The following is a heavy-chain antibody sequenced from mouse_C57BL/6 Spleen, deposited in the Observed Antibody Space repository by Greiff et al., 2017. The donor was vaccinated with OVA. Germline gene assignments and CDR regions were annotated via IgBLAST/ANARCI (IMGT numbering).Heavy chain of an antibody. CDR2: IDPTSGGT. V-gene: IGHV1-72*01. CDR3: ARNWDGGYFDV. D-gene: IGHD4-1*01. Sequence: QVHVKQPGAELVKPGASVKLSCKASGYTFTSYWMHWVKQRPGRGLEWIGRIDPTSGGTKYNEKFKSKATLTVDKPSSTAYMQLSSLTSEDSAVYYCARNWDGGYFDVWGKGTTVTVSS. CDR1: GYTFTSYW. J-gene: IGHJ1*03.